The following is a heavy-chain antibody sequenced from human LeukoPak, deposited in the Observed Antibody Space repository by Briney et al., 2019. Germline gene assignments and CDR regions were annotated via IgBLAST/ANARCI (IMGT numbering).Heavy chain of an antibody. D-gene: IGHD3-22*01. CDR3: ASAWTYYYDSSSYYFDY. Sequence: ASVKVSCKASGYTLTSYAMHWVRQAPGQRLEWMAWINAANGNTKYSQKFQGRITVTRDTSASTAYMELSSLRSEDTAVYYCASAWTYYYDSSSYYFDYWAREPWSPSPQ. CDR2: INAANGNT. J-gene: IGHJ4*02. CDR1: GYTLTSYA. V-gene: IGHV1-3*01.